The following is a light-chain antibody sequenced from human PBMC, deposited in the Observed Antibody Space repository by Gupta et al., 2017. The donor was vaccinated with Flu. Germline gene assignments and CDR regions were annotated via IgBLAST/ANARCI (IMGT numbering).Light chain of an antibody. CDR1: SGSIGDNY. J-gene: IGLJ3*02. V-gene: IGLV6-57*01. Sequence: TSSCTRSSGSIGDNYVQWYWQRPGRSPTTVISENDQRPSGAPDRFSGSIDSSSNSASLTISGLKSEDEADYYCQSDDNNSRWVFGGGTKVTVL. CDR3: QSDDNNSRWV. CDR2: END.